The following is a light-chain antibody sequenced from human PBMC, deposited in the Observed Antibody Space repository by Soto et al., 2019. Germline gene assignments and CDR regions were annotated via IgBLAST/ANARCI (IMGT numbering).Light chain of an antibody. CDR1: QDVGRW. J-gene: IGKJ5*01. V-gene: IGKV1D-12*01. CDR3: QQARSFPVT. Sequence: DTQMTQSPSSLSASVGDTISITCRSSQDVGRWLSWYQQKPGKAPKILIFATSTLQSGVPSRFSGSGSGTDFTLTITSLQSEDFATYCCQQARSFPVTFGQGTRLEIK. CDR2: ATS.